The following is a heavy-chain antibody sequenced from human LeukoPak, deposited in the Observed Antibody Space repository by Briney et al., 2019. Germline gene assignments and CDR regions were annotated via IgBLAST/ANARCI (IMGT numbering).Heavy chain of an antibody. CDR1: GGSIKSNY. Sequence: PSETLSLTCTVSGGSIKSNYWSWIRQPPGKGLEWIGYGYYSGSTNYNPSLKSRVTISLDTSKSQFSLKLSSVTAADTAVYYCAREKIGYYDGSGRGWFDPWGQGTLVTVSS. J-gene: IGHJ5*02. CDR2: GYYSGST. V-gene: IGHV4-59*12. D-gene: IGHD3-22*01. CDR3: AREKIGYYDGSGRGWFDP.